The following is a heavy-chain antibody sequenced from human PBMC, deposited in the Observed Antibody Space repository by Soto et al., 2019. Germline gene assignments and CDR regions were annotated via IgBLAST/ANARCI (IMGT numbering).Heavy chain of an antibody. V-gene: IGHV3-11*01. Sequence: GGSLRLSCAASGLTFSDYYMSWIRQAPGKGLEWVSYISSSGSTIYYADSVKGRFTISRDNAKNSLYLQMNSLRAEDTAVYYCFGVTMVRAVNVWGKGTTVTVSS. CDR2: ISSSGSTI. CDR3: FGVTMVRAVNV. D-gene: IGHD3-10*01. J-gene: IGHJ6*04. CDR1: GLTFSDYY.